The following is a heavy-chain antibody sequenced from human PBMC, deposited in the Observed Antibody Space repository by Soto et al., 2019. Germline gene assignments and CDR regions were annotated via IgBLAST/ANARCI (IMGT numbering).Heavy chain of an antibody. CDR2: IIPIFGTA. CDR3: ARSIRPIVVVPAAIKTTLNYYGMDV. D-gene: IGHD2-2*01. CDR1: GGTFSSYA. V-gene: IGHV1-69*13. J-gene: IGHJ6*02. Sequence: GASVKVSCKASGGTFSSYAISWVRQAPGQGLEWMGGIIPIFGTANYAQKFQGRVTITADESTSTAYMELSSLRSEDTAVYYCARSIRPIVVVPAAIKTTLNYYGMDVWGQGTTVTVSS.